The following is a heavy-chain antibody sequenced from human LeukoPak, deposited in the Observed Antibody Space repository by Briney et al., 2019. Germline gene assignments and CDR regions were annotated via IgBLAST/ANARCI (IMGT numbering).Heavy chain of an antibody. V-gene: IGHV4-39*07. CDR1: GGSISSSSYY. CDR3: ARAPIYNEHADWFDP. Sequence: SETLSLTCTVSGGSISSSSYYWGWIRQPPGKGLEWIGSFYYSGSTYYDPSLKSRVTISVDTSKNQFSLKLSSVTAADTAVYYCARAPIYNEHADWFDPWGQGTLVTVSS. D-gene: IGHD5-24*01. CDR2: FYYSGST. J-gene: IGHJ5*02.